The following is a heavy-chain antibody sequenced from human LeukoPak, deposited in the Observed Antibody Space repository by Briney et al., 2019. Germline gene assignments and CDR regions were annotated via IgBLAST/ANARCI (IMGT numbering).Heavy chain of an antibody. CDR3: VRFGVNYDMDV. D-gene: IGHD3-16*01. CDR1: GGSISGYY. J-gene: IGHJ6*02. Sequence: SETLSLTCSVSGGSISGYYWTWVRQPPAKGLEWIGQIHYSGRAGYNPSLKSRTTMSVDTSRNQISLKLSSVTAADTAIYYCVRFGVNYDMDVWGQGTTVTVFS. CDR2: IHYSGRA. V-gene: IGHV4-59*01.